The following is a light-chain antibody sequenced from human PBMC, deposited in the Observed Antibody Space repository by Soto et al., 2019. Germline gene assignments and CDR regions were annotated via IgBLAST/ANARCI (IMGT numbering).Light chain of an antibody. CDR2: KAS. CDR1: QSISSW. Sequence: DIQMTQSPSTLSASVGDRVTITCRASQSISSWLAWYQQKPGKGPKVLIYKASSLEGGVPSRFSGSGSGTEFTLTISSLQPDDFATYYCQQYFTYPITFGQGTRLEI. CDR3: QQYFTYPIT. J-gene: IGKJ5*01. V-gene: IGKV1-5*03.